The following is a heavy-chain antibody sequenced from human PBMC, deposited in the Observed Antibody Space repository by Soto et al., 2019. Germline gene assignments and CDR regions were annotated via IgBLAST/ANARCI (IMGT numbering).Heavy chain of an antibody. J-gene: IGHJ4*02. V-gene: IGHV4-4*02. CDR1: SGSIGGSHW. Sequence: QVLLQESGPGLVKPSGTLSLTCAVSSGSIGGSHWWSWVRQPPGKGLEWIGEISNSGSTNYNPSLRSRVAISVDKSKNQFSLKLNSVTAADTAVYHCGRGGVPDYWGQGILVTVSS. CDR3: GRGGVPDY. D-gene: IGHD2-8*01. CDR2: ISNSGST.